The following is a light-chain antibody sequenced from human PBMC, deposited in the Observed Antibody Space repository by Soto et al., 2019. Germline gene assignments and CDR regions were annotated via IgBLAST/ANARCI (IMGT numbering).Light chain of an antibody. CDR1: SSDVGGYNY. CDR3: SSYTSSSSTV. V-gene: IGLV2-14*01. J-gene: IGLJ2*01. Sequence: QSVLTQPASVSGSPGQSITISCTGTSSDVGGYNYVSWYQQHPGKAPKLMIYDVSNQPSGVCNRFSGCKSGNTAYLTISGLYAEDEAAYYCSSYTSSSSTVFGGGTKLTVL. CDR2: DVS.